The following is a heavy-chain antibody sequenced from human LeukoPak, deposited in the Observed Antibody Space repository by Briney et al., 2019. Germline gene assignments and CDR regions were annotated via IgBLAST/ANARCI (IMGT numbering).Heavy chain of an antibody. D-gene: IGHD1-26*01. J-gene: IGHJ3*02. V-gene: IGHV3-13*01. Sequence: HPGGSLRLSCVVSGFPFSDYDMHWVRHGAGKGLEWVSAISIGGDTYYPGSVKGRFTISRENAKNSFYLQMNNLRVGDTAIYYCARAHVGAGLAFDIWGQGTMVTVSS. CDR3: ARAHVGAGLAFDI. CDR1: GFPFSDYD. CDR2: ISIGGDT.